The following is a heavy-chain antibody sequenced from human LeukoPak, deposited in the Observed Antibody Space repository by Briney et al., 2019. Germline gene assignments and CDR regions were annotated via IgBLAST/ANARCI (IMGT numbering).Heavy chain of an antibody. V-gene: IGHV3-74*01. J-gene: IGHJ4*02. CDR2: INSDGSST. Sequence: GGSQRLSCAASGFTFSSYWMHWVRQAPGKGLVWVSRINSDGSSTSYADSVKGRFTISRDNAKNTLYLQMNSLRAEDTAVYYCARDWETYYYYQPLYYFDYWGQGTLVTVSS. CDR1: GFTFSSYW. CDR3: ARDWETYYYYQPLYYFDY. D-gene: IGHD3-10*01.